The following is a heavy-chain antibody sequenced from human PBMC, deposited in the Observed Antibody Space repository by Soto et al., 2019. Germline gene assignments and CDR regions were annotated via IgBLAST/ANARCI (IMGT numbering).Heavy chain of an antibody. CDR1: GYTFTGYY. J-gene: IGHJ6*02. Sequence: ASVKVSCKASGYTFTGYYVHWVREAPGQGLEWMGWINPETGSTSYAQKFQGRVTLSRDTSINTAYLELSSLRFDDAAVYFCARERFQVISDGMDVWGQGTTVTVSS. CDR2: INPETGST. V-gene: IGHV1-2*02. CDR3: ARERFQVISDGMDV. D-gene: IGHD2-21*01.